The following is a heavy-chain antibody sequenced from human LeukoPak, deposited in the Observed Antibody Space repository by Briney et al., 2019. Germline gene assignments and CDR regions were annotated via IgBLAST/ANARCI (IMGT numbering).Heavy chain of an antibody. V-gene: IGHV3-23*01. CDR3: AKVALPVLYYYYGMDV. Sequence: GGSLRLSCAASGFTFSSYAMSWVRQAPGKGLEWVSAISGSGGSTYYADSVKGRFTISRDNSKNTLYPQMNSLRAEDTAVYYCAKVALPVLYYYYGMDVWGQGTTVTVSS. J-gene: IGHJ6*02. CDR2: ISGSGGST. D-gene: IGHD2-2*01. CDR1: GFTFSSYA.